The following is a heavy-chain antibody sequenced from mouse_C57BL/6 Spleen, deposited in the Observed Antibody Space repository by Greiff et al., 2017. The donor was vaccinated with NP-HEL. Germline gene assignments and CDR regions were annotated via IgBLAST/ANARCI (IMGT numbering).Heavy chain of an antibody. Sequence: SGAELVRPGASVKMSCKASGYTFTSYNMHWVKQTPRQGLEWIGAIYPGNGDTSYNQKFKGKATLTVDKSSSTAYMQLSSLTSEDSAVYFCARDDYYGSPAWFAYWGQGTLVTVSA. V-gene: IGHV1-12*01. CDR3: ARDDYYGSPAWFAY. CDR2: IYPGNGDT. CDR1: GYTFTSYN. D-gene: IGHD1-1*01. J-gene: IGHJ3*01.